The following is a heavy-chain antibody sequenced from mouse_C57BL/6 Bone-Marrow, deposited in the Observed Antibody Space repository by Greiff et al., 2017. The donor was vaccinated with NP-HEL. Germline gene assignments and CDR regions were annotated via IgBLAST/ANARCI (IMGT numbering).Heavy chain of an antibody. CDR3: ARAGFYYGISEFDY. Sequence: DVQLQESGGGLVKPGGSLKLSCAASGFTFSDYGMHWVRQAPEKGLEWVAYISSGSSTIYYADTVKGRFTISRDNAKNTLFLQLTSLRSEDTAMYYCARAGFYYGISEFDYWGQGTTLTVSS. V-gene: IGHV5-17*01. J-gene: IGHJ2*01. CDR1: GFTFSDYG. D-gene: IGHD2-1*01. CDR2: ISSGSSTI.